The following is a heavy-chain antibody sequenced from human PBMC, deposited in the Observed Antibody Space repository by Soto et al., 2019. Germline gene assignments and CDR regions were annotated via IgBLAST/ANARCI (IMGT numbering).Heavy chain of an antibody. J-gene: IGHJ6*03. Sequence: SETLPLTCTVSGGSISSSSYYWGWIRQPPGKGLEWIGSIYYSGSTYYNPSLKSRVTISVDTSKNQFSLKLSSVTAADTAVYYCARLRGYSSGYYYMDVWGKGTTVTVSS. CDR1: GGSISSSSYY. CDR3: ARLRGYSSGYYYMDV. CDR2: IYYSGST. V-gene: IGHV4-39*01. D-gene: IGHD6-19*01.